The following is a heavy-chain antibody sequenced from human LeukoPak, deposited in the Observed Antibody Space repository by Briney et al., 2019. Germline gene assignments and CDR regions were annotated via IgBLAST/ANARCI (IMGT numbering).Heavy chain of an antibody. CDR1: GFTFSSYA. CDR3: AKDSIGVVDQASFDY. J-gene: IGHJ4*02. CDR2: ISGSGGST. Sequence: TGGSLRLSCAASGFTFSSYAMSWVRQAPGKGLEWVSAISGSGGSTYYADSVKGRFTISRDNSKNTLYPQMNSLRAEDTAVYYCAKDSIGVVDQASFDYWGQGTLVTVSS. V-gene: IGHV3-23*01. D-gene: IGHD2-2*01.